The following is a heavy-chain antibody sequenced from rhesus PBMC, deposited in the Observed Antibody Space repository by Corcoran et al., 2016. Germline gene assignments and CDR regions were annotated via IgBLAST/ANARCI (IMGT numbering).Heavy chain of an antibody. J-gene: IGHJ4*01. CDR1: GYSFTSYW. V-gene: IGHV5-20*02. D-gene: IGHD5-12*01. CDR2: NAPSDSDT. Sequence: EVQLVQSGAEVKRPGESLKISCKTSGYSFTSYWISWVRQMPGKCLEWKGPNAPSDSDTRYSPSFQGPVTSSADKSISTAYLQWSSLKASDTATYYCAKGVGSSSDYWGQGVLVTVSS. CDR3: AKGVGSSSDY.